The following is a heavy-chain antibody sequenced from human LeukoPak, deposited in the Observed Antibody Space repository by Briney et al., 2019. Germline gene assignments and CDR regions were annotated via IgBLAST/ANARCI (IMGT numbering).Heavy chain of an antibody. CDR1: DYPISNGYY. CDR2: IYYSGST. Sequence: SETLSLTCAVSDYPISNGYYWGWIRQSPGKGLEWIGSIYYSGSTYYNPSLKSRVTISIDTSKNQFSLKLSSVTATDTAVYYCARESALGVERVGGYFDYWGQGALVTVFS. CDR3: ARESALGVERVGGYFDY. V-gene: IGHV4-38-2*02. J-gene: IGHJ4*02. D-gene: IGHD1-1*01.